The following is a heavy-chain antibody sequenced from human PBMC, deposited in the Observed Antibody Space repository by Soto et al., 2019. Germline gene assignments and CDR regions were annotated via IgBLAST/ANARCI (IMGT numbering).Heavy chain of an antibody. CDR3: SRSFLVVSAAINGVDAFDI. V-gene: IGHV4-31*03. CDR1: GGTISSGGFY. Sequence: SETLSLTCTVSGGTISSGGFYWSWIRQHPGQGLEWIGYIYYSGRTYYNSSLKSRVTISVDTTKNQFSLKLSSGTAASTAVYYWSRSFLVVSAAINGVDAFDIWGQGTMVTVSS. J-gene: IGHJ3*02. CDR2: IYYSGRT. D-gene: IGHD2-2*02.